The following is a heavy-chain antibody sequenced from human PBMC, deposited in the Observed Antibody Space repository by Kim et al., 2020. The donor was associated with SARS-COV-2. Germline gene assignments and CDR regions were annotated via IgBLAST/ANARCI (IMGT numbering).Heavy chain of an antibody. D-gene: IGHD3-22*01. J-gene: IGHJ4*02. V-gene: IGHV1-69*01. CDR3: ARDSTFGSSGHYQGY. Sequence: AQKFQGRVTITPDESTSTAYMELSSLRSEDMAVYYCARDSTFGSSGHYQGYWGQGTLVTVSS.